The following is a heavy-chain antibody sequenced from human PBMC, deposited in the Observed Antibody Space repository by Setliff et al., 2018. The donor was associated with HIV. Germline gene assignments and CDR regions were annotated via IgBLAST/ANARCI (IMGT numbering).Heavy chain of an antibody. V-gene: IGHV1-69*10. Sequence: SVKVSCKASGYTFTSYGISWVRQAPGQGLEWMGGIIPILGIANYAQKFQGRVTITADKSTSTAYMGLSSLRSEDTAVYYCERDPGWTGINFGRYYYMDVWGKGTTVTVSS. J-gene: IGHJ6*03. CDR3: ERDPGWTGINFGRYYYMDV. CDR1: GYTFTSYG. CDR2: IIPILGIA. D-gene: IGHD1-1*01.